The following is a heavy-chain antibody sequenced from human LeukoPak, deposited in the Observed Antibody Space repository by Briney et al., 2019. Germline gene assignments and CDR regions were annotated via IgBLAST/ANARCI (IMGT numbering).Heavy chain of an antibody. CDR2: IWYVGSNK. CDR1: GFTFSSYG. V-gene: IGHV3-33*06. J-gene: IGHJ4*02. CDR3: EKDLEDYDRSGHIPDY. Sequence: SLRHSCAASGFTFSSYGMHWVREARGKGLEWVALIWYVGSNKYYADSVKCRFTIFRDNTKNTLYLQMNSLRADDTAVYYCEKDLEDYDRSGHIPDYWGQGTLVTVSS. D-gene: IGHD3-22*01.